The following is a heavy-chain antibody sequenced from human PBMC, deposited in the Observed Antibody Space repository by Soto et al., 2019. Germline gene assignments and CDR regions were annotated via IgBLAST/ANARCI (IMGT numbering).Heavy chain of an antibody. V-gene: IGHV4-59*01. CDR3: ARDHAMVRGVTTYYYYGMDV. CDR2: IYYSGST. Sequence: SETLSLTCTVSGGSISSYYWSWIRQPPGKGLEWIGYIYYSGSTNYNPSLKSRVTISVDTSKNQFSLKLSSVTAADTAVYYCARDHAMVRGVTTYYYYGMDVWGQGTMVTVSS. CDR1: GGSISSYY. D-gene: IGHD3-10*01. J-gene: IGHJ6*02.